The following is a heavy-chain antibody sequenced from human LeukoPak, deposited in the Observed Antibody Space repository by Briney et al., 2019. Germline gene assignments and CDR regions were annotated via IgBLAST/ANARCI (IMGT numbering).Heavy chain of an antibody. CDR1: GGSISSYY. Sequence: SETLSLTCTVSGGSISSYYWSWIRQPPGKGQEWIGYIYYSGSTNYNPSLKSRVTISVDTPKNQFSLKLSSVTAADTAVYYCASHDYGDDYYYYMDVWGKGTTVTVSS. D-gene: IGHD4-17*01. V-gene: IGHV4-59*01. CDR2: IYYSGST. CDR3: ASHDYGDDYYYYMDV. J-gene: IGHJ6*03.